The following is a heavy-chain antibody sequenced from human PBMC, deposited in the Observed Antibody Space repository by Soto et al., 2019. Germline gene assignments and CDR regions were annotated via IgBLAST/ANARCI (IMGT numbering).Heavy chain of an antibody. D-gene: IGHD6-19*01. CDR1: GGTFRTYA. CDR2: IIPIFGTA. J-gene: IGHJ6*02. Sequence: QVQLLQSGAEVKKPGSSVRVSCEASGGTFRTYAISWVRQAPGQGLEWMGEIIPIFGTANYAQKFQGRVTITADESTITVYMNLRSLRSDDTAEYYCAKGAVAGTPTSYYYYGMDVWGQGTTVTVS. V-gene: IGHV1-69*12. CDR3: AKGAVAGTPTSYYYYGMDV.